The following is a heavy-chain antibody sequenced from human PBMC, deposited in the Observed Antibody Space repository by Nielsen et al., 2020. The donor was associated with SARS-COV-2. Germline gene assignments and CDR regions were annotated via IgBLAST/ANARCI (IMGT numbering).Heavy chain of an antibody. CDR2: IYHSGSA. D-gene: IGHD2/OR15-2a*01. CDR3: ASLPALNNYSDS. J-gene: IGHJ4*02. V-gene: IGHV4-30-2*05. CDR1: GDSMNSGDYS. Sequence: SETLSLTCAVSGDSMNSGDYSWSWIRQPPGKGLEWIGFIYHSGSAYYNPSLESRVTISLDTSKNQFSLKLPSVTAADTAVYYCASLPALNNYSDSWGQGTLVTVSS.